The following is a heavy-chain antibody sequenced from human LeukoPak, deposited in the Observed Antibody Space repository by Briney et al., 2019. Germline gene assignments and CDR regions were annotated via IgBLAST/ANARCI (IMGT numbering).Heavy chain of an antibody. D-gene: IGHD5-24*01. Sequence: GGSLRLSCAASGFTFSSYWMHWVRQAPGKGLVWVSRINSDGSSTSYADSVKGRFTISRDNAKNTLYLQMNSLRAEDTAVYYCARGIRRWLQLLYDYWGQGTLATVSS. V-gene: IGHV3-74*01. CDR2: INSDGSST. J-gene: IGHJ4*02. CDR3: ARGIRRWLQLLYDY. CDR1: GFTFSSYW.